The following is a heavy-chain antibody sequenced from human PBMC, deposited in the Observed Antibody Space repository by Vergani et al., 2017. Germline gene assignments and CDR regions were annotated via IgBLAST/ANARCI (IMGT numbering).Heavy chain of an antibody. CDR3: ARRANAGDYKYNWFDP. J-gene: IGHJ5*02. V-gene: IGHV5-51*01. CDR2: IYPGDSDT. D-gene: IGHD5-12*01. CDR1: GYSFTSYW. Sequence: EVQLVQSGAEVKKPGESLKISCKGSGYSFTSYWIGWVRQMPGKGLEWMGIIYPGDSDTRYSPSFQGQVTISADKSISTAYLQWSSLKASDTAMYYGARRANAGDYKYNWFDPWGQGTLVTVSS.